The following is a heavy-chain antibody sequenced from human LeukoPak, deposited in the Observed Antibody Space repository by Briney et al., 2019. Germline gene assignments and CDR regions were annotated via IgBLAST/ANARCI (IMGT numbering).Heavy chain of an antibody. CDR1: GFIFSTYG. CDR2: IQNDGNNK. Sequence: GGSLRPSCAASGFIFSTYGMHWVRQAPGKGLECVAFIQNDGNNKKYADSVKGRFTISRDNSKNTLYLQMNSLRAEDTAVYYCARDWGTSSLYLVNWGQGTLVTVSS. J-gene: IGHJ4*02. V-gene: IGHV3-30*02. CDR3: ARDWGTSSLYLVN. D-gene: IGHD6-6*01.